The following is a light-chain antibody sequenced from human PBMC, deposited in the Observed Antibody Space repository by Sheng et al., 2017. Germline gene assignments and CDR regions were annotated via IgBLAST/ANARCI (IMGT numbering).Light chain of an antibody. J-gene: IGLJ3*02. Sequence: SYVLTQPPSVSAAPGQTAKITCGGNNIGSKSVNWYQQRPGQAPVVGPSMMIATGPQGSLSRFSGSNSGNTATLTISRVEAGDEVDYYCQVWDSSSDHWVFGGGTKL. CDR2: MIA. V-gene: IGLV3-21*02. CDR3: QVWDSSSDHWV. CDR1: NIGSKS.